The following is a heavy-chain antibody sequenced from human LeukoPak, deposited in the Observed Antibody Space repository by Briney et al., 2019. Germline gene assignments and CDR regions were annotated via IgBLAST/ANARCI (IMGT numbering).Heavy chain of an antibody. Sequence: SETLSLTCTVSGGSISSYYWSWTRQPPGKGLEWIGYIYYSGSTNYNPSLKSRVTISVDTSKNQFSLKLSSVTAADTAVYYCARFRYSSSWHNSGYYGMDVWGQGTTVTVSS. CDR3: ARFRYSSSWHNSGYYGMDV. D-gene: IGHD6-13*01. CDR1: GGSISSYY. J-gene: IGHJ6*02. V-gene: IGHV4-59*01. CDR2: IYYSGST.